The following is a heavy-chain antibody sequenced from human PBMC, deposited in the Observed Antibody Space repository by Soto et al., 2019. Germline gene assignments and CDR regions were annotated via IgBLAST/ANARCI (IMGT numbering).Heavy chain of an antibody. CDR2: IGTQHDA. V-gene: IGHV3-13*01. J-gene: IGHJ5*02. Sequence: VQLVESGGGLVQPGGSLRLSCAASGLTFSAYDMHWVRQATGKGLEWVAAIGTQHDAYYPDSVKGRFTISRENAKNSLYLQMNRLGAGDTAVYYCARQASYWHGGGGWLDPWGQGTLVTVSS. CDR1: GLTFSAYD. D-gene: IGHD2-8*02. CDR3: ARQASYWHGGGGWLDP.